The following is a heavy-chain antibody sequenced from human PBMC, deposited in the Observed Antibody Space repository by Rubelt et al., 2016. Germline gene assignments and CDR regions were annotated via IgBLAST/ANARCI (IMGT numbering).Heavy chain of an antibody. CDR1: GGSFSGYY. CDR2: INHSGST. V-gene: IGHV4-34*01. Sequence: QVQLQQWGAGLLKPSETLSLTCAVYGGSFSGYYWSWIRQPPGKGLAWIGAINHSGSTNYNPSLKSRVPISVDTSKNQFSLKLSSVTAAETAVYYCANSRNWGADYWGQGTLVTVSS. D-gene: IGHD6-13*01. J-gene: IGHJ4*02. CDR3: ANSRNWGADY.